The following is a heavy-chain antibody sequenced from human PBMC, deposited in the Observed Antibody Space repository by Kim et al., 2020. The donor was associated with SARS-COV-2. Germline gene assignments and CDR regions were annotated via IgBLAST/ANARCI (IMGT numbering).Heavy chain of an antibody. CDR3: ARPIAAAERRNYYYYGMDV. D-gene: IGHD6-13*01. V-gene: IGHV4-39*01. Sequence: SRVTISGDTSKTQFSLKLSSVTAADTAVYYCARPIAAAERRNYYYYGMDVWGQGTTVTVSS. J-gene: IGHJ6*02.